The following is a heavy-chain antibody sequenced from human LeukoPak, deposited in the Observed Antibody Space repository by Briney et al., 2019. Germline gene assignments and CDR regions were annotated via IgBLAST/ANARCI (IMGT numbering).Heavy chain of an antibody. Sequence: SETLSLTCTVSGGSISSYYWSWIRQPAGKGLEWIGRIYTSGSTNYNPSLKSRVTMLVDTSKNQFSLKLSSVTAADTAVYYCARLRDSSGYPDYWGQGTLVTVSS. J-gene: IGHJ4*02. V-gene: IGHV4-4*07. CDR1: GGSISSYY. D-gene: IGHD3-22*01. CDR3: ARLRDSSGYPDY. CDR2: IYTSGST.